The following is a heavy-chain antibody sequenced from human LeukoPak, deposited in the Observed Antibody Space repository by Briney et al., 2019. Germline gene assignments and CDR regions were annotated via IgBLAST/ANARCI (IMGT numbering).Heavy chain of an antibody. Sequence: GGSLRLSCAASGFTFSNHAMHWARQAPGKALEYVAVISSNGANTFHAKSLNDRFTISRDNSKNILYLQMGSLRAEDMAVYYCARGEEFYDSSGYRRLDSWGQGTLVVVSS. CDR2: ISSNGANT. D-gene: IGHD3-22*01. V-gene: IGHV3-64*01. CDR3: ARGEEFYDSSGYRRLDS. CDR1: GFTFSNHA. J-gene: IGHJ4*02.